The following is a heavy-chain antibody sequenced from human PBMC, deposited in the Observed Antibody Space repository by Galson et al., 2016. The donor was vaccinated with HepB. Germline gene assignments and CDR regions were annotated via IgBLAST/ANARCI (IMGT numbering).Heavy chain of an antibody. D-gene: IGHD3-10*01. J-gene: IGHJ4*02. CDR2: MYYSGIT. Sequence: TLSLTCTVSGGSISSGGYHWSWIRQHPGKGLQWIGFMYYSGITYYNPSLRSRLTISVDTSKNQFSLKLSSATAADTAVYYCARATYGSGSYFDYWGQGTLVSVSS. CDR3: ARATYGSGSYFDY. CDR1: GGSISSGGYH. V-gene: IGHV4-31*03.